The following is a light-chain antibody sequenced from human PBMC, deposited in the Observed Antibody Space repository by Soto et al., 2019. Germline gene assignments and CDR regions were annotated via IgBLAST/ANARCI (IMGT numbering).Light chain of an antibody. CDR1: SSDVGGYNY. V-gene: IGLV2-11*01. CDR2: DVI. J-gene: IGLJ1*01. Sequence: QAVLTQPRSVSGSPGQSVTISCTGTSSDVGGYNYVSWYQQHPGTAPKLMIYDVIKRPSGVPDRFSGSKSGNTASLTISGLQAEDEADYYCCSDTGNYVFGTGTKLTVL. CDR3: CSDTGNYV.